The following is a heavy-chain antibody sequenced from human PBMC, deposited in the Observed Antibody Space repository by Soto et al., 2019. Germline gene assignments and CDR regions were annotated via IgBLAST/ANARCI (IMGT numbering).Heavy chain of an antibody. CDR3: AGPSGDFYYGMDV. V-gene: IGHV4-59*01. J-gene: IGHJ6*02. CDR2: ISYSGST. Sequence: PSEALAVSCSVSVGSISIYYWSWIRQPPGKGLEWIGYISYSGSTKYNPSLKSRVTISVDTSKSQFSLKLSSVTAADTAVYYCAGPSGDFYYGMDVWGQGTTVTVSS. D-gene: IGHD2-8*02. CDR1: VGSISIYY.